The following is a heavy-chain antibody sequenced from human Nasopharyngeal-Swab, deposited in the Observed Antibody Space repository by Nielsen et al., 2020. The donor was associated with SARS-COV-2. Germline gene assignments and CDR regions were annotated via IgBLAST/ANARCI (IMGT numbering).Heavy chain of an antibody. D-gene: IGHD6-19*01. V-gene: IGHV3-74*01. CDR3: ARGGSSGWYEGLEYFQH. CDR2: INRDGSNT. J-gene: IGHJ1*01. Sequence: GESLKISCAASGFTFSSYWMHWVRQAPGKGLVWVSRINRDGSNTSYADSVKGRFTISRDNAKNTLYLQMNSLRAEDTAVYYCARGGSSGWYEGLEYFQHWGQGTLVTVSS. CDR1: GFTFSSYW.